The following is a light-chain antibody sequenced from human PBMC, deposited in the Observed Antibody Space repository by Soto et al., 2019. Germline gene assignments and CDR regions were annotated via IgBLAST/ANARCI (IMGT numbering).Light chain of an antibody. CDR1: QPISDY. J-gene: IGKJ1*01. V-gene: IGKV1-39*01. Sequence: EIQMTQSPSSLSASVGDRVTITCRTSQPISDYLNWYQQKPGKAPTLLIYTTSNLQSGVPSRFSGSGSATHFTLTISSLQPEDFATYYCQQHYNTPRTFGQGTKVDIK. CDR2: TTS. CDR3: QQHYNTPRT.